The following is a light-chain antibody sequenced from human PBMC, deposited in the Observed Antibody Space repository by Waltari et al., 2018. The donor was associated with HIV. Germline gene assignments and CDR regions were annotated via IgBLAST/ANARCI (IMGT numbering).Light chain of an antibody. J-gene: IGKJ4*01. CDR3: QQSNSYPRT. V-gene: IGKV1-9*01. CDR1: QGVSSY. CDR2: GAT. Sequence: DIQLTQSPSFLSASVGDRVTITCRASQGVSSYLAWYQQKPGKAPKLLIYGATTLQSGVPLRFSGSGYGTEFTLTISSLQPEDFASYHCQQSNSYPRTFGGGTKVEIK.